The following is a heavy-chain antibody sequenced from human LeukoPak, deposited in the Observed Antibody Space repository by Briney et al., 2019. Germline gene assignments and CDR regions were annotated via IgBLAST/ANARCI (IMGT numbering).Heavy chain of an antibody. V-gene: IGHV3-48*02. D-gene: IGHD3-3*01. CDR2: ISSSSSTI. J-gene: IGHJ4*02. CDR1: GFTFSSYW. CDR3: ARGPYYGAHLFDY. Sequence: GGSLRLSCAASGFTFSSYWIHWVRQAPGKGLEWVSYISSSSSTIYYADSVKGRFTISRDNAKNSLYLRMNSLRDEDSAVYYCARGPYYGAHLFDYWGQGTLVTVSS.